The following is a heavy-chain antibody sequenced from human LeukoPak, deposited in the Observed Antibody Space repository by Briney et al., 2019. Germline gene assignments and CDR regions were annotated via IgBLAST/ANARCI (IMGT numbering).Heavy chain of an antibody. J-gene: IGHJ4*02. CDR2: IYYSGST. Sequence: SETLSLTCTVSGGSISSYYWSWIRQPPGKGLEWIGYIYYSGSTNYNPSLKSRVTISVDTSKNQFSLKLSSVTAADTAVYYCARGAAGYFDYWGQGTLVTVSS. CDR3: ARGAAGYFDY. D-gene: IGHD6-19*01. CDR1: GGSISSYY. V-gene: IGHV4-59*01.